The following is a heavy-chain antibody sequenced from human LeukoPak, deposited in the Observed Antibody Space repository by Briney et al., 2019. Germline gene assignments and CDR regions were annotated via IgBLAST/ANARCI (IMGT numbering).Heavy chain of an antibody. CDR2: ISYDGSNK. CDR1: GFTFSSYG. V-gene: IGHV3-30*18. J-gene: IGHJ4*02. Sequence: GGSLRLSCAASGFTFSSYGMHWVRQAPGKGLEWVAVISYDGSNKYYADSVKGRFTISRDNSKNTLYLQMNSLRAEDTAVYHCAKDRNISFDYWGQGTLVTVSS. CDR3: AKDRNISFDY.